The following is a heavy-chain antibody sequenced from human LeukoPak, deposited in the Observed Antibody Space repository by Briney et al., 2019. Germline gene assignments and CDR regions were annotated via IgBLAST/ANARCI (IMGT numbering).Heavy chain of an antibody. CDR2: ISSSSSYI. CDR1: GFTFSSYS. Sequence: GGSLRLSCAASGFTFSSYSMNWVRQAPGKGLEWVSSISSSSSYIYYADSVKGRFTISRDNAKNSLYLQMNSLRAEDTAVYYCARDAGRGYHDSSGYYYAFDYWGQGTLVTVSS. V-gene: IGHV3-21*01. D-gene: IGHD3-22*01. J-gene: IGHJ4*02. CDR3: ARDAGRGYHDSSGYYYAFDY.